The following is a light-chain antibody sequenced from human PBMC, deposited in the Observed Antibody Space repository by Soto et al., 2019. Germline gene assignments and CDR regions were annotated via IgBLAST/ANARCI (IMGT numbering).Light chain of an antibody. V-gene: IGLV2-14*01. CDR1: SSDVGAYNY. CDR2: DVN. J-gene: IGLJ2*01. Sequence: QTALTQPASVYGSPGQSITISCTGTSSDVGAYNYVSWYQQHPGKAPKLMIYDVNIRPSGVSNRFSGSKSGNTASLTIFGLQAEDEADYYCSSWTTSTTMKFGGGTKLTVL. CDR3: SSWTTSTTMK.